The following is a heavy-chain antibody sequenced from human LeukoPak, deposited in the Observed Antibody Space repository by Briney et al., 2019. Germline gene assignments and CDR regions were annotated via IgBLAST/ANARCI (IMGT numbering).Heavy chain of an antibody. D-gene: IGHD3-22*01. Sequence: ASVKVSCKASGYTFTGYYMHWVRQAPGQGLEWMGWINPNSGGTNYAQKFQGRDTMTRDTSISTAYMELSRLRSDDTAVYYCARGEYYYDSSVPVYWFDPWGQGTLVTVSS. J-gene: IGHJ5*02. CDR3: ARGEYYYDSSVPVYWFDP. V-gene: IGHV1-2*02. CDR1: GYTFTGYY. CDR2: INPNSGGT.